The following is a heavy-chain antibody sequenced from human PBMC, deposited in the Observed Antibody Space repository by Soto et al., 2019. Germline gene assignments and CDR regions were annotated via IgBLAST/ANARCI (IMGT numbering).Heavy chain of an antibody. V-gene: IGHV4-59*01. Sequence: ASETLSLTCTVSGGSIRSYCGTWIRQPPGEGLEWIGCICNSGTTNYNPSLKSRVAISIDTQKNQFSLQLSSVTAADTAVYYCAREYYYDSSGYYWLDYWGQGTLVTVSS. CDR3: AREYYYDSSGYYWLDY. CDR1: GGSIRSYC. CDR2: ICNSGTT. J-gene: IGHJ4*02. D-gene: IGHD3-22*01.